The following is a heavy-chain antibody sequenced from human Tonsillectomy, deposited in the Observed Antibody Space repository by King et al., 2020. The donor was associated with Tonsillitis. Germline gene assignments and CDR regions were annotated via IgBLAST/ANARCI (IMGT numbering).Heavy chain of an antibody. Sequence: VQLVESGGGLVNPGGSLRLSCAASGFTFSDYFMTWIRQAPGKGLEWVSYISGSFGTIEYADSVRGRFTISRDNTKNSLYLQMNSLRDEDTAVYFCARGRLGGNSDYLYMAVWGKGTTVTVSS. CDR3: ARGRLGGNSDYLYMAV. V-gene: IGHV3-11*01. CDR1: GFTFSDYF. D-gene: IGHD4-23*01. CDR2: ISGSFGTI. J-gene: IGHJ6*03.